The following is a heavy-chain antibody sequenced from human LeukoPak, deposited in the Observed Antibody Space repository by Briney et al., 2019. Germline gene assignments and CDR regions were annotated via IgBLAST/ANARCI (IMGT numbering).Heavy chain of an antibody. D-gene: IGHD5-18*01. Sequence: ETLSLTCTVSGGSISSDYWSWVRQAPGKGLEWVSTINWNGGNTGYADSVKGRFTISRDNAKNSLYLQMNSLRADDTALYYCARGYSYGRNWYFDLWGRGTLVTVSS. CDR1: GGSISSDY. CDR3: ARGYSYGRNWYFDL. J-gene: IGHJ2*01. V-gene: IGHV3-20*04. CDR2: INWNGGNT.